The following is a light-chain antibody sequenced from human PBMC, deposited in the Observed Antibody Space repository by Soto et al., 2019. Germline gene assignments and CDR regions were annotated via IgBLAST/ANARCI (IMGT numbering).Light chain of an antibody. CDR1: QAIRTA. CDR3: LLDFGYFWA. Sequence: AIQLTQSPSSLSASVGDRVTITCRASQAIRTALGWYQQKPGQVPKLLIYAASTLQSGVPSRFRGSGSGTDFTLTISSLQHEDFATYYCLLDFGYFWAFGQGTKVEI. CDR2: AAS. J-gene: IGKJ1*01. V-gene: IGKV1-6*01.